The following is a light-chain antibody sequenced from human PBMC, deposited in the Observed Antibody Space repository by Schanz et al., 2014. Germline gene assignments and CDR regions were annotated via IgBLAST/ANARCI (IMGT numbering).Light chain of an antibody. CDR2: DAS. Sequence: ENVLTQSPGTLSLSAGERATLSCRASQTISRNFLAWYQQKPGQAPRLLIYDASTKATGVSDRFSGSGSGTDFTLTISRLEAEDFAVYYCQQYGSSPITFGGGTKVEIK. CDR3: QQYGSSPIT. V-gene: IGKV3-20*01. J-gene: IGKJ4*01. CDR1: QTISRNF.